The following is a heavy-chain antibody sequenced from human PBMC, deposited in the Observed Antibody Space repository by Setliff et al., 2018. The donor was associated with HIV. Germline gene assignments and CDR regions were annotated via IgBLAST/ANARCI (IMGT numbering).Heavy chain of an antibody. J-gene: IGHJ4*02. D-gene: IGHD3-10*01. V-gene: IGHV4-59*11. CDR3: ARGGYYYDSGSSFDS. CDR2: VYHSGTGTI. CDR1: GGSISSHY. Sequence: SETLSLTCTVSGGSISSHYWSWIRQSPGNGLEWIGYVYHSGTGTIRYNPSLKSRVTISVDTSKSQFSLKLNSMTAADTAVYYCARGGYYYDSGSSFDSWGQGTLVTV.